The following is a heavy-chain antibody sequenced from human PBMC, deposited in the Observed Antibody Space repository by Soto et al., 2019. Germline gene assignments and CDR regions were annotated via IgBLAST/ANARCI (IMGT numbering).Heavy chain of an antibody. Sequence: GASVKVSCKVSGYTLTELSMHWVRQAPGKGLEWMGGFDPEDGETIYAQKFQGRVTITRDTSASTAYMELSSLRSEDTAVYYCARHERLFDYWGQGTLVTVSS. CDR2: FDPEDGET. V-gene: IGHV1-24*01. CDR3: ARHERLFDY. CDR1: GYTLTELS. J-gene: IGHJ4*02.